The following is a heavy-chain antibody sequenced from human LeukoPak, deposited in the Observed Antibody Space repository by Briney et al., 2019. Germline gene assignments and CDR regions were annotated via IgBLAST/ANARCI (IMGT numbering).Heavy chain of an antibody. V-gene: IGHV3-48*03. CDR3: AREGYDSSGYSMYYFDY. CDR2: ISSSGSTI. D-gene: IGHD3-22*01. CDR1: GFTFSSYE. Sequence: GGSLRLSCAVSGFTFSSYEINWVRQAPGKGLEWVSYISSSGSTIYYADSVKGRFTISRDNAKTTLYLQMNSLRAEDTAVYYCAREGYDSSGYSMYYFDYWGQGTLVTVSS. J-gene: IGHJ4*02.